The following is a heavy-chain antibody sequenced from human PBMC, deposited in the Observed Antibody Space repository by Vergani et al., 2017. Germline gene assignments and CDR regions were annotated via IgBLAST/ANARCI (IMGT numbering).Heavy chain of an antibody. CDR1: GFIFQNYT. J-gene: IGHJ6*02. V-gene: IGHV3-30*04. CDR2: ISNDGRHT. CDR3: ARDPRGYGGDPEDYYYGMDV. D-gene: IGHD2-21*02. Sequence: QVNLVGSGGGVVQPGRSLRLSCATYGFIFQNYTMHWVRQAPGKGLEWVALISNDGRHTYYADSVRGRFSISRDNSKDTLYLQMNSLRAEDTAVYYCARDPRGYGGDPEDYYYGMDVWGQGTTVTVSS.